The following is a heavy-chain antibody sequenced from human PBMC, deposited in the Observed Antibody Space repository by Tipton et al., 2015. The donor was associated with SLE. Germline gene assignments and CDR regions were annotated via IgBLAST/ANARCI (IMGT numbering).Heavy chain of an antibody. D-gene: IGHD2-2*01. Sequence: RSLRLSCAASGFTFSSYAMHWVRQAPGKGLEWVAVISYDGSNKYYADSVKGRFTISRDNSKNTLYLQMNSLRAEDTAVYYCASQLLSNFDYWGQGTQVTVSS. CDR2: ISYDGSNK. CDR1: GFTFSSYA. J-gene: IGHJ4*02. V-gene: IGHV3-30*04. CDR3: ASQLLSNFDY.